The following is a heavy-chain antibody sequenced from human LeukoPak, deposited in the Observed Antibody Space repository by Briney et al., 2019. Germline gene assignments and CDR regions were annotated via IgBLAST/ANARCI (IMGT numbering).Heavy chain of an antibody. V-gene: IGHV4-59*08. CDR1: GGSISSYY. CDR3: ARVWWFGEFAFDY. CDR2: IYYSGST. Sequence: PSETLSLTCTVSGGSISSYYWSWIRQPPGKGLEWIGYIYYSGSTNYNPSLKSRVTISVDTSKNQFSLKLSSVTAADTAVYYCARVWWFGEFAFDYWGQGTLVTVSS. J-gene: IGHJ4*02. D-gene: IGHD3-10*01.